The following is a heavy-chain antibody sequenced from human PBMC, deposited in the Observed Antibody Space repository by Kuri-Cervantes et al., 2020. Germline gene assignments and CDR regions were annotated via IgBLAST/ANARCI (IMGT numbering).Heavy chain of an antibody. D-gene: IGHD3-10*01. J-gene: IGHJ3*02. Sequence: SETLSLTCAVYGGSFRGYYWSWIRQPPGKGLEWIGEINHSGSTNYNPSLKSRVTISVDTSKNQFSLELSSVTAADTAVYYCARPRGYYGSGSYYPATRPWYAFDIWGQGTMVTVSS. CDR1: GGSFRGYY. CDR3: ARPRGYYGSGSYYPATRPWYAFDI. V-gene: IGHV4-34*01. CDR2: INHSGST.